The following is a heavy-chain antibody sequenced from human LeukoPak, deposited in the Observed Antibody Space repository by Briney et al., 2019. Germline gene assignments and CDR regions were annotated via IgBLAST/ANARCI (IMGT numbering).Heavy chain of an antibody. CDR2: IYYSGST. CDR3: ARGNLVRSYYYIMDV. Sequence: SVTVSLTCTVSGGSISSYYWSWIRQPPGKGLEWIGYIYYSGSTNYNPSLKSRVTISVDTSKNQFSLKLSSVTAADTAVYYCARGNLVRSYYYIMDVWGQGTTVTVS. D-gene: IGHD6-13*01. V-gene: IGHV4-59*01. J-gene: IGHJ6*02. CDR1: GGSISSYY.